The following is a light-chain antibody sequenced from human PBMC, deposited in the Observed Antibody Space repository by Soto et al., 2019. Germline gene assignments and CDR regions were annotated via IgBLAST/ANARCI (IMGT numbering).Light chain of an antibody. V-gene: IGKV3-11*01. Sequence: EIVLTQSPATLSLSPGERATLSGRASQSVSSYLAWYQQKPGQAPRLLMYEASNRATGIPARFSGGGSGTDFTLTISSLETEDFTVYYCQQRNNWPPITFGQGTRLDIK. J-gene: IGKJ5*01. CDR2: EAS. CDR3: QQRNNWPPIT. CDR1: QSVSSY.